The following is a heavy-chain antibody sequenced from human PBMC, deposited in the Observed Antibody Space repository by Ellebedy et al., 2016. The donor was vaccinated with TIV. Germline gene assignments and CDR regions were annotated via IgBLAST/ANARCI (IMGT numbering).Heavy chain of an antibody. CDR2: ISYDGSNK. Sequence: GGSLRLXXAASGFTFSSYGMHWVRQAPGKGLEWVAVISYDGSNKYYADSVKGRFTISRDNSKNTLYLQMNGLRAEDTAVYYCAKGRPEKYCSSTSCYWGPQADAFDIWGQGTMVTVSS. D-gene: IGHD2-2*01. J-gene: IGHJ3*02. V-gene: IGHV3-30*18. CDR3: AKGRPEKYCSSTSCYWGPQADAFDI. CDR1: GFTFSSYG.